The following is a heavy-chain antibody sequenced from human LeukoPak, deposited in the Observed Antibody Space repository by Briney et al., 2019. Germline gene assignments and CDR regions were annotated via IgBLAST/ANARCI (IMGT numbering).Heavy chain of an antibody. Sequence: GGSLRLSCAASGFTFSSYSMNWVRQAPGKGLEWVSSISGSSSYIYYADSVKGRFTISRDNAKNSLYLQMSSLRAEDTAVYYCARDQASGWPFYGMDVWGQGTTVTVSS. J-gene: IGHJ6*02. V-gene: IGHV3-21*01. CDR1: GFTFSSYS. CDR3: ARDQASGWPFYGMDV. D-gene: IGHD6-19*01. CDR2: ISGSSSYI.